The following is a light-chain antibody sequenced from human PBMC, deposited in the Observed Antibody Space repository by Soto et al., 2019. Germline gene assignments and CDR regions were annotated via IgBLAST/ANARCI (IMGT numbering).Light chain of an antibody. CDR2: DAS. CDR1: QDISIY. CDR3: QQYNVVPPT. Sequence: DIQMTQSPSSLSASVGDRVTITCRASQDISIYLNWFQQKPGKAPKLLIYDASNLEKGDPSRFTGSGSGTDFTLTINSLQPDEIATYYCQQYNVVPPTFGQGTRLEI. J-gene: IGKJ2*01. V-gene: IGKV1-33*01.